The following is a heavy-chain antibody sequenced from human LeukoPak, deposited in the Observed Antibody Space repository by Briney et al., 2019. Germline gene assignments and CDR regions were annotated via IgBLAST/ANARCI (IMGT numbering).Heavy chain of an antibody. CDR2: IRYDGNNK. Sequence: GSLRLSCAASGFIFSSYGMHWVRQAPGKGLEWVAFIRYDGNNKYYTDSVKGRFIISRDNSKNTLYLQMNSLRAEDTAAYYCAKDLTRGYTYGLEGDYWGQGTLVTVSS. D-gene: IGHD5-12*01. CDR1: GFIFSSYG. CDR3: AKDLTRGYTYGLEGDY. V-gene: IGHV3-30*02. J-gene: IGHJ4*02.